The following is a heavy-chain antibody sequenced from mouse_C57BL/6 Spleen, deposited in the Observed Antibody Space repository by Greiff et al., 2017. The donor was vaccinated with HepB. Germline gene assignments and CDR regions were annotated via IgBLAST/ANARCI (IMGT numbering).Heavy chain of an antibody. CDR1: GYTFTDYN. CDR3: AGSYYGSSYGY. V-gene: IGHV1-22*01. J-gene: IGHJ2*01. D-gene: IGHD1-1*01. CDR2: INPNNGGT. Sequence: EVQLQQSGPELVKPGASVKMSCKASGYTFTDYNMHWVKQSHGKSLEWIGYINPNNGGTSYNQKFKGKATLTVNKSSSTAYMELRSLTSEDSAVYYCAGSYYGSSYGYWGQGTTLTVSS.